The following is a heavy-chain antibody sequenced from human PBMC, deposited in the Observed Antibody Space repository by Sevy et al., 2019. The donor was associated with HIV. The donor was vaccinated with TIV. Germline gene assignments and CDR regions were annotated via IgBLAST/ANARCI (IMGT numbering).Heavy chain of an antibody. V-gene: IGHV3-49*03. Sequence: GGSLRLSCTASGFTFGDYAMSWFRQAPGKGLEWVGFIRSKAYGGTTEYAASAKGRFTISRDDSKSIAYLRMNSLKTEDTAVYYCTRALAAAPSGSYDYYYGMDVWGQGTTVTVSS. CDR1: GFTFGDYA. CDR3: TRALAAAPSGSYDYYYGMDV. J-gene: IGHJ6*02. D-gene: IGHD6-13*01. CDR2: IRSKAYGGTT.